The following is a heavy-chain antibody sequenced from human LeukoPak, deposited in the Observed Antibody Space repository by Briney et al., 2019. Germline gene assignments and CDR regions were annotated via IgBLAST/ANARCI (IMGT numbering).Heavy chain of an antibody. V-gene: IGHV5-51*01. CDR1: GYSFTNYW. CDR3: ARGSSGYTYGFDY. Sequence: GESLRISCKGSGYSFTNYWIGWVRQMPGKGLEWMGIIYPGDSDTRYSPSFQGQVTISADKSIRNAYLQWSSLKASDTAMYYCARGSSGYTYGFDYWGQGTLVTVSS. J-gene: IGHJ4*02. CDR2: IYPGDSDT. D-gene: IGHD5-18*01.